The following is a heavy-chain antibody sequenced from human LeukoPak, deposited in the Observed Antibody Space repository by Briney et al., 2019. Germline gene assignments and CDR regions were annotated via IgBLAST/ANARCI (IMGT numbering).Heavy chain of an antibody. CDR3: ARGRWPEFDY. CDR1: GYTFTSYD. CDR2: MNPNSGNT. Sequence: ASVKVSCKASGYTFTSYDINWVRQAPGQGLEWMGWMNPNSGNTVYAQKFQGRVTMTRNTSISTAYMELSSLRSEDTAVYYCARGRWPEFDYWGQGTLVTVSS. J-gene: IGHJ4*02. D-gene: IGHD4-23*01. V-gene: IGHV1-8*01.